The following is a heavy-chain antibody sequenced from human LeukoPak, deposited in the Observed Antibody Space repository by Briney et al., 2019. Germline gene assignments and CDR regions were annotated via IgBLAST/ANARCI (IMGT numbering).Heavy chain of an antibody. CDR1: GYSISSGYY. CDR2: FYHSGST. D-gene: IGHD1-26*01. J-gene: IGHJ3*02. V-gene: IGHV4-38-2*02. CDR3: AREEAVGLAIEVGAFDI. Sequence: SETLSLTCAVSGYSISSGYYWGWIRQPPGKGLEWIGSFYHSGSTYYNPSLKSRVTISVDTSKNQFSLNLSSVTAADTAVYYCAREEAVGLAIEVGAFDIWGQGTMVTVSS.